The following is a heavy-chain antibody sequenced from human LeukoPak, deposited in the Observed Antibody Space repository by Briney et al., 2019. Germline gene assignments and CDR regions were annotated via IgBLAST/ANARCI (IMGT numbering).Heavy chain of an antibody. D-gene: IGHD5-24*01. J-gene: IGHJ4*02. CDR2: IIPIFGTA. V-gene: IGHV1-69*13. Sequence: SVKVSCKASGGTFSSYAISWVRQAPGQGLEWMGGIIPIFGTANYAQKFQGRVTITADETTSTAYMELSSLRSEDTAVYYCASAVEMATTADYWGQGTLVTVSS. CDR3: ASAVEMATTADY. CDR1: GGTFSSYA.